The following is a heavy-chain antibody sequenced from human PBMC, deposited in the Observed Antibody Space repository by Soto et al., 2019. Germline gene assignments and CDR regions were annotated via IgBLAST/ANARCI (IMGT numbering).Heavy chain of an antibody. CDR3: ARTYCSGGSCYSVPYYYSMDV. CDR2: ISYDGSNK. V-gene: IGHV3-30-3*01. CDR1: GFTFSSYA. Sequence: GGSLRLSCAAAGFTFSSYAMHWVRQAPGKGLEWVAVISYDGSNKYYADSVKGRFTISRDNSKNTLYLQMNSLRAEDTAVYYCARTYCSGGSCYSVPYYYSMDVWGQGTTVTFS. D-gene: IGHD2-15*01. J-gene: IGHJ6*02.